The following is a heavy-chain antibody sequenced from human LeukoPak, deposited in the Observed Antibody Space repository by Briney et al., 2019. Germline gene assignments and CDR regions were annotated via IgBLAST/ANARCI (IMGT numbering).Heavy chain of an antibody. J-gene: IGHJ4*02. CDR3: ARRGYYYGSGSPYCFTG. CDR2: ISTTSSTI. CDR1: RFTFSSYS. D-gene: IGHD3-10*01. V-gene: IGHV3-48*01. Sequence: GGSLRLSCAASRFTFSSYSMNWVRQAPGKGLEWVSYISTTSSTIYYADSVKGRFTISRDNAKNSLYLQMNSLRAEDTAVYYCARRGYYYGSGSPYCFTGWGKETLVTVS.